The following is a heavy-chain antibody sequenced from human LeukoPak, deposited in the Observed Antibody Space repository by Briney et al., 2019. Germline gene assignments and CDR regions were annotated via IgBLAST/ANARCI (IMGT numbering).Heavy chain of an antibody. CDR1: GFTFSSYE. Sequence: GGSLRLSCAASGFTFSSYEMNWVRQAPGKGLEWLSGISPRGGGTYYADSVKGRFTISRDDSKNTLSLQMNSQRVEDTAVYYCARDLAWGAFDYWGQGTLVTVPS. CDR3: ARDLAWGAFDY. J-gene: IGHJ4*02. V-gene: IGHV3-23*01. D-gene: IGHD7-27*01. CDR2: ISPRGGGT.